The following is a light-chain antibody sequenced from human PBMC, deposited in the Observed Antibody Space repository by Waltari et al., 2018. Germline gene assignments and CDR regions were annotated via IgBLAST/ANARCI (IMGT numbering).Light chain of an antibody. J-gene: IGKJ2*01. CDR1: QSLVYSDGNIY. CDR3: MHGGHWPYT. CDR2: KIS. V-gene: IGKV2-30*01. Sequence: VVLTQSPLPLPVTLGQPASIPCSPSQSLVYSDGNIYLNWFHQRPGQSPRRLIYKISNRDSGVPDRFSGSGSGTDFTLKISRVEAEDVGIYYCMHGGHWPYTFGQGTKLEIK.